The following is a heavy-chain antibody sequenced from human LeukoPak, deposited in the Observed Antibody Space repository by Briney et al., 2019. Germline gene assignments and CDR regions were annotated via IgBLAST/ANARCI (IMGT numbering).Heavy chain of an antibody. V-gene: IGHV1-8*01. CDR2: MDPNSADT. CDR3: ARADTSGWFVGY. Sequence: ASVKVSCKASGYTFTSNNINWVRQAPGQGLEWMGWMDPNSADTAYAQKFQGRVAMTRDTSISTAYMELSSLRSEDTAVYYCARADTSGWFVGYWGQGTLVTVSS. D-gene: IGHD6-19*01. CDR1: GYTFTSNN. J-gene: IGHJ4*02.